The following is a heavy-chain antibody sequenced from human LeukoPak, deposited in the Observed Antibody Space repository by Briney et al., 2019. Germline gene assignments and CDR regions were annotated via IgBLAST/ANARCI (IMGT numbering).Heavy chain of an antibody. V-gene: IGHV3-23*01. CDR2: ISGSGGST. CDR1: ALSVGSYT. Sequence: GGSLRRSRAVSALSVGSYTMIWVRQSRVKELGWVSAISGSGGSTYYADCVKGRFTISRDNSKNTLFLQMNSLRAEDTAVYYCAKDLGYCSSFSCPFDYWGQGTLVTVSS. D-gene: IGHD2-2*01. CDR3: AKDLGYCSSFSCPFDY. J-gene: IGHJ4*02.